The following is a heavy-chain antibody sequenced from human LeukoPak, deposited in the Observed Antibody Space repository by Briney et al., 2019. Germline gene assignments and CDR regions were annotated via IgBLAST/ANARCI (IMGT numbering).Heavy chain of an antibody. CDR3: ARTVFYAFDI. CDR2: IYSGGST. Sequence: GGSLRLSCAASGFTVSSNYMSWVRQAPGKGLEWVSVIYSGGSTYYADSVKGRFTISRDNSKNTLYLQVNSLRAEDTAVYYCARTVFYAFDIWGQGTMVTVPS. V-gene: IGHV3-53*01. CDR1: GFTVSSNY. J-gene: IGHJ3*02. D-gene: IGHD4-17*01.